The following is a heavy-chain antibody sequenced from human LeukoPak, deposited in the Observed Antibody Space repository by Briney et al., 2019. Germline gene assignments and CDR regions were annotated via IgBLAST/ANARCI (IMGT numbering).Heavy chain of an antibody. D-gene: IGHD2-2*01. CDR1: GFTFSRYW. CDR2: INEDGSEK. V-gene: IGHV3-7*01. J-gene: IGHJ4*02. Sequence: GGSLRLTCVGSGFTFSRYWMTWVRQAPGQGLEWVANINEDGSEKYYVDSVKGRLFMSRDNAKNSVYLQMSGLRAEDTAVYYCAGATCDTTSCYDYDFWGQGTLVTVSS. CDR3: AGATCDTTSCYDYDF.